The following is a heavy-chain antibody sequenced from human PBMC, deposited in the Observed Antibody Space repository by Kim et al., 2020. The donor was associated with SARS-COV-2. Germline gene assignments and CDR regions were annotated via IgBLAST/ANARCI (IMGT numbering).Heavy chain of an antibody. CDR3: ARAGTRDINPYNWFDP. CDR1: GYTFTGYY. CDR2: INPNSGGT. J-gene: IGHJ5*02. V-gene: IGHV1-2*06. D-gene: IGHD6-13*01. Sequence: ASVKVSCKASGYTFTGYYMHWVRQAPGQGLEWMGRINPNSGGTNYAQKFQGRVTMTRDTSISTAYMELSRLRSDDTAVYYCARAGTRDINPYNWFDPWGQGTLVTVSS.